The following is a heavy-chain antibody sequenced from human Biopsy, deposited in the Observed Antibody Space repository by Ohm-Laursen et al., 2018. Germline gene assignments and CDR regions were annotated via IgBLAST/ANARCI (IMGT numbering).Heavy chain of an antibody. V-gene: IGHV3-7*01. CDR2: INQGGSEK. D-gene: IGHD3-22*01. CDR3: ARVSTYYYGSNGFSSSYGMDV. J-gene: IGHJ6*02. Sequence: SLRLSCTASGFTFTRYWMSWVRQAPGKGLEWVANINQGGSEKYYVDSVKGRFTISRDNAKNSLYLQMNSLRAEDTAVYYCARVSTYYYGSNGFSSSYGMDVWGQGTTVTVSS. CDR1: GFTFTRYW.